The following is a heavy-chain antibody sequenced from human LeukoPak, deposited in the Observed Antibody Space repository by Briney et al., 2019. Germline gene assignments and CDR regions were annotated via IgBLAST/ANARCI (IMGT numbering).Heavy chain of an antibody. J-gene: IGHJ4*02. V-gene: IGHV3-48*04. CDR2: ISSSSSTI. CDR3: AKVDNGGFDY. D-gene: IGHD2-2*03. Sequence: GGSLRLSCAASGFTFSSYSMNWVRQAPGKGLEWVSYISSSSSTIYYADSVKGRFTISRDNAKNSLYLQMNSLRAEDMALYYCAKVDNGGFDYWGQGTLVTVSS. CDR1: GFTFSSYS.